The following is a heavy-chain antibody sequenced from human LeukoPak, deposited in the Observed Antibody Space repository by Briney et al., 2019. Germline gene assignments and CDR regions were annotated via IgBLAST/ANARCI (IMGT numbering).Heavy chain of an antibody. Sequence: ASVRVSCKASGYTFTSYAMHWVRQAPGQRLEWMGWINAGNGNTKYSQKFQGRVTITGDTSASTAYMELSSLRSEDTAVYYCARPLGYCSGGSCYFVYWGQGTLVTVSS. CDR3: ARPLGYCSGGSCYFVY. CDR2: INAGNGNT. D-gene: IGHD2-15*01. CDR1: GYTFTSYA. J-gene: IGHJ4*02. V-gene: IGHV1-3*01.